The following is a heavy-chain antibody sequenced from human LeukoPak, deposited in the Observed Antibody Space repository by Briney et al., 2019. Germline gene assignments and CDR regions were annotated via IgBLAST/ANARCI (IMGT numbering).Heavy chain of an antibody. D-gene: IGHD3-3*01. CDR2: ISYSGST. CDR3: ARLAAPRYDFWSGYHLHH. V-gene: IGHV4-39*01. Sequence: PWETLSLTCTVSGGSISSGGYYWGWIRQPPGKGLEWIGSISYSGSTYYNPSLRSRITISVDTSKNQFSLKLSSVTAADAAVYYCARLAAPRYDFWSGYHLHHWGQGTLVTVSS. CDR1: GGSISSGGYY. J-gene: IGHJ5*02.